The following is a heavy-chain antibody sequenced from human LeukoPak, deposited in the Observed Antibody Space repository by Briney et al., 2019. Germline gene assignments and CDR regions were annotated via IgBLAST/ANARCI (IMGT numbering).Heavy chain of an antibody. D-gene: IGHD3-22*01. CDR2: ISSSSSYI. CDR3: ARGFYYDSSGYYVYYFDY. V-gene: IGHV3-21*01. Sequence: GGSLRLSCAASGFTFSSYSMNWVRQAPGKGLEWVSSISSSSSYIYYADSVKGRFTISRDNSKNTLYLQMNSLRAEDTAVYYCARGFYYDSSGYYVYYFDYWGRGTLVTVSS. J-gene: IGHJ4*02. CDR1: GFTFSSYS.